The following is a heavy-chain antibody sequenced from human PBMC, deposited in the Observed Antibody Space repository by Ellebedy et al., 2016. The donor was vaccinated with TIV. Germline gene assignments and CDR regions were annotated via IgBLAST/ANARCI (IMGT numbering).Heavy chain of an antibody. CDR2: IIPISGIV. J-gene: IGHJ6*02. Sequence: SVKVSCKASGGTFRSYGISWVRQAPGQGLEWMGGIIPISGIVNYAQQFQGRVTITADEPTSTAYMELSSLRSEDTAVYYCARDRLTSSWYYGMDIWGQGTTVTVSS. CDR1: GGTFRSYG. CDR3: ARDRLTSSWYYGMDI. D-gene: IGHD6-13*01. V-gene: IGHV1-69*13.